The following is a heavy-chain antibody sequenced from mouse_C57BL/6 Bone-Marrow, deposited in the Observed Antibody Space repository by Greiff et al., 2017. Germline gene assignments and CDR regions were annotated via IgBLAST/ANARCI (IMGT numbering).Heavy chain of an antibody. CDR3: ARGTYYYGSSHWYFDV. Sequence: QVQLQQPGAELVMPGASVKLSCKASGYTFTSYWMHWVKQRPGQGLEWIGEIDPSDSYTNYNQKFKGKSTLTVDKSSSTAYMQLNSLTSEDSSVYYCARGTYYYGSSHWYFDVWGTGTTVTVSS. J-gene: IGHJ1*03. CDR2: IDPSDSYT. D-gene: IGHD1-1*01. CDR1: GYTFTSYW. V-gene: IGHV1-69*01.